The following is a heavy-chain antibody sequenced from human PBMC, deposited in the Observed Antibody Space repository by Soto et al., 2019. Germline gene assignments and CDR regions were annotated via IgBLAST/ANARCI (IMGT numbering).Heavy chain of an antibody. D-gene: IGHD4-17*01. V-gene: IGHV4-30-4*01. CDR1: GGSISSGDCY. Sequence: QVQLQESGPGQVKPSQTLALTCTVSGGSISSGDCYWSWIRQPPGKGLEWIGHIYYGGSTYYNPSLKSRVTISVDTSKNQFSLKLSSVTAADTAVYYCAREEGYGDYDSQRFDPWGQGTLVTVSS. CDR3: AREEGYGDYDSQRFDP. J-gene: IGHJ5*02. CDR2: IYYGGST.